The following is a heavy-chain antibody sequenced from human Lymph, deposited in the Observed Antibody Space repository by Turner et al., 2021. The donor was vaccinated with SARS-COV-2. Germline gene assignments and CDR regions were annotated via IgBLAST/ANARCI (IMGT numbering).Heavy chain of an antibody. Sequence: QVQLQESGPGLVRPSETLSLTCTVSGVSISSQSWSWIRLSPGRGLEWIGYFYKIGSIDYNPTLRSRVTISVDTSKNQLSLNLISMTAADTAVYYCARHQGSTSGYDHGMNVWGQGTAVIVSS. CDR2: FYKIGSI. D-gene: IGHD1-1*01. J-gene: IGHJ6*02. CDR1: GVSISSQS. V-gene: IGHV4-59*08. CDR3: ARHQGSTSGYDHGMNV.